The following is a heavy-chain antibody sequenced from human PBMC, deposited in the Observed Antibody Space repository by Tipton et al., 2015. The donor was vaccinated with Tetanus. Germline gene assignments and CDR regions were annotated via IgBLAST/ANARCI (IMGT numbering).Heavy chain of an antibody. CDR1: GFIFSSYG. CDR2: SWYDGTDT. J-gene: IGHJ4*02. D-gene: IGHD2-15*01. Sequence: SLRLSCAASGFIFSSYGIHWVRQAPGKGLEWVAVSWYDGTDTYYADSVKGRFTISRDNSKNTLYLQMNSLRAEATAVYYCAREAYCRGRSCFSGDFDNRGRGTQVGVS. V-gene: IGHV3-33*01. CDR3: AREAYCRGRSCFSGDFDN.